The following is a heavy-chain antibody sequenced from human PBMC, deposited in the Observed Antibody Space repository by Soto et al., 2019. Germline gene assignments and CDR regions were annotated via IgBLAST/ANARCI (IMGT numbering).Heavy chain of an antibody. CDR1: GFTFTSYY. V-gene: IGHV1-46*01. CDR3: ARVTDASSWNYAGFDY. CDR2: INPSAGST. J-gene: IGHJ4*02. Sequence: ASVKVSCKASGFTFTSYYMHWVRQAPGQGLEWMGRINPSAGSTTYTQNFQGRVTMTRDTSTSTVYMELSSLRSDDTAVYYCARVTDASSWNYAGFDYWGQGTLVTVS. D-gene: IGHD6-13*01.